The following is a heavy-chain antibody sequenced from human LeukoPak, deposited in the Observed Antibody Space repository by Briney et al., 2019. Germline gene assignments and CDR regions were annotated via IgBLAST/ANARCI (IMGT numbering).Heavy chain of an antibody. J-gene: IGHJ5*02. CDR1: GDSVSSTSAG. D-gene: IGHD6-13*01. V-gene: IGHV6-1*01. Sequence: SQTLSLTCDISGDSVSSTSAGWNWIRQSPSRGLEWLGRIYYRSKWYNDYAISVKSRITINPDTSKNQFSLQLNSVTHEDTAVYYCAREGDSSSWYDWFDPWGQGTLVTVSS. CDR3: AREGDSSSWYDWFDP. CDR2: IYYRSKWYN.